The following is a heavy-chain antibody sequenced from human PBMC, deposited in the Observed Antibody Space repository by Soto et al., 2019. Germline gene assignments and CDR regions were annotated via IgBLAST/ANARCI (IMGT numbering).Heavy chain of an antibody. CDR2: IKEDGSEK. V-gene: IGHV3-7*01. Sequence: GGSLRLSCAASGFTFSNCWMRWVRQAPGKGLEWVANIKEDGSEKHYVDSVKGRFTISRDNARNSLYLQMNSLRAEDTAVYYCARGGPARSVDYWGQGTLVTVSS. CDR1: GFTFSNCW. D-gene: IGHD6-19*01. J-gene: IGHJ4*02. CDR3: ARGGPARSVDY.